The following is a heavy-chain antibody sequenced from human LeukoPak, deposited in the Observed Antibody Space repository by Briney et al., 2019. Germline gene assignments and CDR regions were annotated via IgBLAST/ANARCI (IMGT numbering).Heavy chain of an antibody. J-gene: IGHJ4*02. CDR3: EGQYGSSWVGFQADDAY. CDR2: IYPGDSDT. D-gene: IGHD6-13*01. Sequence: PGASPNIPSEIASSRCRKRGFVWVRQMPGKGLEWMGIIYPGDSDTRYSPSFQGQVTISADKSISTAYLQWSSLKASDTATYYSEGQYGSSWVGFQADDAYGGRVTLVTVSS. CDR1: SSRCRKRG. V-gene: IGHV5-51*01.